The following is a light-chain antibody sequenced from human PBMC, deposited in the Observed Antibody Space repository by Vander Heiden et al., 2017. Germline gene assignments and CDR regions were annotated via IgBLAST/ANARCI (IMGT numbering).Light chain of an antibody. Sequence: DIQMTQSPSSLSASVGDRVTITCRASQSISSYLNWYQQKPGKAPKLLIYAASSLHSGVPSRFSGSGSATDFTLTISRLQPEDFATYYCQHSHSTPFTFGQGTKLDIK. CDR2: AAS. CDR1: QSISSY. CDR3: QHSHSTPFT. V-gene: IGKV1-39*01. J-gene: IGKJ2*01.